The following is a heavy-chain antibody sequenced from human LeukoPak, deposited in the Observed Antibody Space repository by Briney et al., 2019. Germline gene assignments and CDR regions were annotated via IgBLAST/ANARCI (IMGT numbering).Heavy chain of an antibody. CDR1: GFTFSGYW. Sequence: GGSLRLSCAASGFTFSGYWMSWVRQAPGKGLEWVANIGQDGTEKYYVDSVKGRFTISRDNAKNSLYLHMDSLRAEDTAVYYCATRSLHWGQGTLVTVSS. J-gene: IGHJ4*02. CDR2: IGQDGTEK. V-gene: IGHV3-7*01. CDR3: ATRSLH. D-gene: IGHD6-6*01.